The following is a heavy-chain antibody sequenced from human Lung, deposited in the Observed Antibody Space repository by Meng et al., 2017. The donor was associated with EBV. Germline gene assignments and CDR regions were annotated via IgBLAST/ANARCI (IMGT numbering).Heavy chain of an antibody. V-gene: IGHV4-34*01. CDR3: AVTRYCSGGSCFDY. CDR1: GGSFRGYY. Sequence: GQIQQWGAGLLKPSATLSLTCAVSGGSFRGYYWSWIRQPPGKGLEWIGEINHSGSTNYNPSLKSRVTISVDTSKNQFSLKLSSVTAADTAVYYCAVTRYCSGGSCFDYWGQGTLVTVSS. CDR2: INHSGST. D-gene: IGHD2-15*01. J-gene: IGHJ4*02.